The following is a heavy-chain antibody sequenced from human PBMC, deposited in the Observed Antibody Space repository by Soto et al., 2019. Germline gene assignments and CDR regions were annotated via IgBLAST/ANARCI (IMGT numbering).Heavy chain of an antibody. D-gene: IGHD6-6*01. CDR2: ISAYNGNT. J-gene: IGHJ6*02. CDR1: GYTFTSYG. CDR3: ARVWVDEYSTSYGMDV. Sequence: APLKVSCKASGYTFTSYGISWVRQAPEQGLEWMGWISAYNGNTNYAQKLQGRVTMTTDTSTSTAYMELRSLRSDDTAVYYCARVWVDEYSTSYGMDVWGQGTTVTVSS. V-gene: IGHV1-18*01.